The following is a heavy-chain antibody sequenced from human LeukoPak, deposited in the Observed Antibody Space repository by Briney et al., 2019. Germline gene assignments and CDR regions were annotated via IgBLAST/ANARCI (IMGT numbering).Heavy chain of an antibody. J-gene: IGHJ4*02. V-gene: IGHV1-8*03. CDR1: GYTFTSYD. D-gene: IGHD2-21*02. CDR3: VRDLSGDWDY. Sequence: ASVKVSCKASGYTFTSYDINWVRQATGQGLEWMGWMNPNSGNTGYAQKFQGRVTITADKSTSTAYMELSSLRSEDTAVYYCVRDLSGDWDYWGQGTLVTVSS. CDR2: MNPNSGNT.